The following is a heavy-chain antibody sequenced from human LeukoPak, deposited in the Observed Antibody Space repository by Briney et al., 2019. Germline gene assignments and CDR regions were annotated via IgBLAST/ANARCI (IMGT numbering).Heavy chain of an antibody. CDR3: ARDSSSWYGPDAFDI. CDR2: INPNSGGT. Sequence: ASVKVSCKASGYTFTGYYIHWVRQAPGQGLEWMGWINPNSGGTNYAQKFQGRVTMTRDTSISTAYMELSRLRSDDTAVYYCARDSSSWYGPDAFDIWGQGTMVTVSS. J-gene: IGHJ3*02. V-gene: IGHV1-2*02. D-gene: IGHD6-13*01. CDR1: GYTFTGYY.